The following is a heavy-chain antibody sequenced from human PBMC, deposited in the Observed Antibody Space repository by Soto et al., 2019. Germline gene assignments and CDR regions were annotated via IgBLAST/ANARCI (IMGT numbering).Heavy chain of an antibody. CDR1: GGSISSYY. CDR3: ARVRVIQIWFGEFDP. J-gene: IGHJ5*02. D-gene: IGHD3-10*01. V-gene: IGHV4-59*01. Sequence: QVQLQESGPGLVKPSETLSLTCTVSGGSISSYYWSWIRQPPGKGLEWIGYIYYSGSTNYNPSPKSRVTISVDTSKNQFSLKLSSVTAADTAVYYCARVRVIQIWFGEFDPWGQGTLVTVSS. CDR2: IYYSGST.